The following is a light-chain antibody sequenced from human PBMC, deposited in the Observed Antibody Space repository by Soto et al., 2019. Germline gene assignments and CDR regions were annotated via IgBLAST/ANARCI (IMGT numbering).Light chain of an antibody. Sequence: DIQMTQSPSSLSSSVGDRFTITCRASQSISGWFAWYQQKPGKAPNLLIYDVSSLEGGVPSRFSGSGSGTEFTLTISGLQPDDFATYYCQQYNSFSWTFGQGTKVDIK. CDR1: QSISGW. V-gene: IGKV1-5*01. CDR3: QQYNSFSWT. J-gene: IGKJ1*01. CDR2: DVS.